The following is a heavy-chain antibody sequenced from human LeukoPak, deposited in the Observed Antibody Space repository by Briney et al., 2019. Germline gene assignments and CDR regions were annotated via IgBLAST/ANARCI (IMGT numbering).Heavy chain of an antibody. CDR2: ISSSGSSI. Sequence: GGSLRLSCAASGFTFSDYYMNWIRQAPGKGLEWVSYISSSGSSIYYADSVKGRFTSSRDNAKNSLHLQMNSLRAEDTAVYYCARDEYSSSSSYMDVWGKGTTVTVSS. CDR1: GFTFSDYY. CDR3: ARDEYSSSSSYMDV. D-gene: IGHD6-6*01. J-gene: IGHJ6*03. V-gene: IGHV3-11*04.